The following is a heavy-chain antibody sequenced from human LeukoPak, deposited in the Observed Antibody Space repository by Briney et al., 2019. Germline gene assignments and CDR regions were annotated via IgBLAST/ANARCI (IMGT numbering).Heavy chain of an antibody. J-gene: IGHJ6*02. D-gene: IGHD4-11*01. V-gene: IGHV1-2*02. CDR3: ASYTVTKGKYYYYYGMDV. CDR2: LNPNNGGT. Sequence: ASVKVSCKASGYTFTDYYIHWVRQAPGQGLEWMGWLNPNNGGTNYAQKFQGGVTMTRDTSISTAYMELGRLRSDDTAVYYCASYTVTKGKYYYYYGMDVWGQGTTVTVSS. CDR1: GYTFTDYY.